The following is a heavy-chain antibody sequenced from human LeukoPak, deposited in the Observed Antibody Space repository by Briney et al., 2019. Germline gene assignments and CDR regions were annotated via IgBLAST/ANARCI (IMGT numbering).Heavy chain of an antibody. CDR3: ARLTEFGYCSGGSCYSYYYYGMDV. CDR1: GDSISSYY. Sequence: SETLSLTCTVSGDSISSYYWSWIRQPPGKGLEWIGYIHYSGSTNFNPSLKSRLTISVDTSKNQFSLKLSSVTAADTAVYYCARLTEFGYCSGGSCYSYYYYGMDVWGQGTTVTVSS. D-gene: IGHD2-15*01. CDR2: IHYSGST. V-gene: IGHV4-59*08. J-gene: IGHJ6*02.